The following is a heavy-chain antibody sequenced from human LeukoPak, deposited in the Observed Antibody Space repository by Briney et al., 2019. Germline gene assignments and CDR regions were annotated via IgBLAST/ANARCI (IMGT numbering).Heavy chain of an antibody. CDR1: GFTFSNSW. CDR3: XXXVDNSYGYVF. J-gene: IGHJ4*02. CDR2: ISGDGSST. Sequence: GGSLRLSCAASGFTFSNSWMHWVRQAPGEGLVWVSRISGDGSSTNNADSVKGRFTISRDNAKNTLYLQMNSLRTEDTAVYYXXXXVDNSYGYVFWGQGTRVAVSP. V-gene: IGHV3-74*01. D-gene: IGHD5-18*01.